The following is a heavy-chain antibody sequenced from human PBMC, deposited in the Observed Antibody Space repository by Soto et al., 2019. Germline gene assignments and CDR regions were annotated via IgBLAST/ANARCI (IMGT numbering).Heavy chain of an antibody. CDR1: GGSISSSSYY. J-gene: IGHJ5*02. CDR3: AKHLDYSGYNYEWLDP. V-gene: IGHV4-39*01. CDR2: INHSGST. Sequence: SETLSLTCTVSGGSISSSSYYWSWIRQPPGKGLEWIGEINHSGSTNYNPSLKSRVTISVDTSKNQFSLKLSSVTAADTALFFCAKHLDYSGYNYEWLDPWGKGPLVTVS. D-gene: IGHD5-12*01.